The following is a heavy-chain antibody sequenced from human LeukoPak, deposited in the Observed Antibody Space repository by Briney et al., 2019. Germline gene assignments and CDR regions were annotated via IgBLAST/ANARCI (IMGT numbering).Heavy chain of an antibody. CDR2: INHSGST. CDR1: GGSSSGYY. J-gene: IGHJ3*02. D-gene: IGHD2-21*02. Sequence: SEALSLTCAVYGGSSSGYYWSWIRQPPGKGLEWIGEINHSGSTNYKSSLKSRVTISVDTSKNQFSLKLSSVTAADTAVYYCARGRIVVVTAIGAFDIWGQGTMVTASS. CDR3: ARGRIVVVTAIGAFDI. V-gene: IGHV4-34*01.